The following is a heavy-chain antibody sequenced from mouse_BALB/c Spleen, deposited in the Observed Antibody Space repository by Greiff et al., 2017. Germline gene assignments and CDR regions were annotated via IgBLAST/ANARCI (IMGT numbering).Heavy chain of an antibody. CDR1: GYTFTSYW. D-gene: IGHD2-5*01. Sequence: QVQLKESGAELARPGASVKLSCKASGYTFTSYWMQWVKQRPGQGLEWIGAIYPGDGDTRYTQKFKGKATLTADKSSSTAYMQLSSLASEDSAVYYCARSNSFAYWGQGTLVTVSA. V-gene: IGHV1-87*01. CDR3: ARSNSFAY. CDR2: IYPGDGDT. J-gene: IGHJ3*01.